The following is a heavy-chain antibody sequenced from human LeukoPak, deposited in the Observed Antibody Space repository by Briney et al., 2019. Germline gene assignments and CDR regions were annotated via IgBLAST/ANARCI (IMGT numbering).Heavy chain of an antibody. D-gene: IGHD3-22*01. V-gene: IGHV3-23*01. CDR1: GFIFNNYG. Sequence: GALRLSCAASGFIFNNYGLIWVRQAPGKGLEWVSAISNDGGGTNYADFVKGRFTISRDNSKNTLFLQMNSLRAEDTALYYCAKGSSGYFVDLWGQGTLVTVSS. CDR2: ISNDGGGT. J-gene: IGHJ5*02. CDR3: AKGSSGYFVDL.